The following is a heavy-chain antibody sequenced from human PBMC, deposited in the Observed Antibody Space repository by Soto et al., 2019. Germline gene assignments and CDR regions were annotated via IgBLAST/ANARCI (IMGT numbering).Heavy chain of an antibody. CDR3: TKARLWGGDGYNSYYYNAMDV. CDR2: INSGGTT. CDR1: GFTVSVNL. J-gene: IGHJ6*02. V-gene: IGHV3-53*05. Sequence: PGGSLRLSCAASGFTVSVNLMNWVRQAPGKGLGWVSVINSGGTTDYADSVKGRFTISRDNAKNSLYLQMNSLRPEDTALYYCTKARLWGGDGYNSYYYNAMDVWGQGTTVTVSS. D-gene: IGHD3-16*01.